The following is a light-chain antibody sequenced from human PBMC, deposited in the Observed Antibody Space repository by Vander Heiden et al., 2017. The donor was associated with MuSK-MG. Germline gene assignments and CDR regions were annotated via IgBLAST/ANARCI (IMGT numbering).Light chain of an antibody. Sequence: QSALTQPSPVSGSPGPSVPISCTGTSGDVGVYNYDPWYQHHPGKAPKLMIYDVSKRPSGVPDRFSGSKSGNTASLTSSGLQAEDEADYHCSSYAGSYFWVFGGGTKLTVL. CDR2: DVS. CDR1: SGDVGVYNY. V-gene: IGLV2-11*01. CDR3: SSYAGSYFWV. J-gene: IGLJ3*02.